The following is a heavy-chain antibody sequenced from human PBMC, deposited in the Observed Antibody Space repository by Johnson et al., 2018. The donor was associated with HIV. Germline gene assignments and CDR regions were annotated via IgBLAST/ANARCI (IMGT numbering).Heavy chain of an antibody. D-gene: IGHD5-18*01. V-gene: IGHV3-30*14. CDR1: GFTFSDHY. J-gene: IGHJ3*02. Sequence: QVQLVESGGGLVKPGGSLRLSCAASGFTFSDHYMSWIRQAPGKGLEWVAVISYDGSNKYYADSVKGRFTISRDNSKNTLYLQMNSLRADDTAVYYCARAYSYGAFDIWGQGTRVTVSS. CDR3: ARAYSYGAFDI. CDR2: ISYDGSNK.